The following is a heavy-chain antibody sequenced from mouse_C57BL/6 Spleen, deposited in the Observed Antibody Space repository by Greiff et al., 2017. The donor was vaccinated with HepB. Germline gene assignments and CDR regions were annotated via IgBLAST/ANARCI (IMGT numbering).Heavy chain of an antibody. CDR1: GYTFTDYN. D-gene: IGHD2-4*01. CDR2: INPNNGGT. J-gene: IGHJ3*01. V-gene: IGHV1-18*01. CDR3: ARQDYPAWFAY. Sequence: VQLQQSGPELVKPGASVKIPCKASGYTFTDYNMDWVKQSHGKSLEWIGDINPNNGGTIYNQKFKGKATLTVDKSSRTAYMELRSLTSEDTAVYYCARQDYPAWFAYWGQGTLVTVSA.